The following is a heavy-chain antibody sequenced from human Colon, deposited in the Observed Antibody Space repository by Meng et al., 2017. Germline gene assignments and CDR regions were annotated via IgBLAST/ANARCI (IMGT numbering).Heavy chain of an antibody. CDR3: AKGSVSSGTYYFDY. J-gene: IGHJ4*02. Sequence: GGSLSLSCAASGFTFSSYAMSWVRQAPGKGLEWVSAISAGGGVTYYAESVKGRFTISRDNSENTVSLQMNSLRAEDTAVYYCAKGSVSSGTYYFDYWGQGTLVTVSS. D-gene: IGHD5/OR15-5a*01. CDR2: ISAGGGVT. CDR1: GFTFSSYA. V-gene: IGHV3-23*01.